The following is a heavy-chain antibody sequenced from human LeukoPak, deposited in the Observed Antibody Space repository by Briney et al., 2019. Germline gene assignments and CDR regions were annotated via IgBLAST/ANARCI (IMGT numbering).Heavy chain of an antibody. CDR2: ISSDSRYI. D-gene: IGHD1-1*01. V-gene: IGHV3-21*06. J-gene: IGHJ6*03. CDR3: ARIWSPSGDLRQLKVGHYTDV. Sequence: KAGGSLRLSCVDSGFTFSSYSLSWVRQAPGKGLEWVSAISSDSRYIYHADSVKGRFTTSRENAKNSLYLQMNSLRVEDTAVYYCARIWSPSGDLRQLKVGHYTDVWGKGTTVTVSS. CDR1: GFTFSSYS.